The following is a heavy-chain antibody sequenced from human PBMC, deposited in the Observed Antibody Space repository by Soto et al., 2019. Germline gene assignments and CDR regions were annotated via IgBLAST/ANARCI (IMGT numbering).Heavy chain of an antibody. Sequence: SETLSLTCTVSGGSISNYYWNWIRQPPGKELEWIGYIYYSGSTNYNPSLKSRVTISVDTSKNQFSLKLSSVTAADTAVYYCARTLSGYSYGPIDDWGQGTLVTVSS. D-gene: IGHD5-18*01. CDR3: ARTLSGYSYGPIDD. V-gene: IGHV4-59*08. J-gene: IGHJ4*02. CDR1: GGSISNYY. CDR2: IYYSGST.